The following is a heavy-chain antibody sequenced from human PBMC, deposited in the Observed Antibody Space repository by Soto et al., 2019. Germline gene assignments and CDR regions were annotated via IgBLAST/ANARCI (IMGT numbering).Heavy chain of an antibody. CDR3: ARRTVNIRTFYSGLKAHCFDY. CDR1: GGSISSSSYY. CDR2: IYYSGST. Sequence: SETLSLTCAVSGGSISSSSYYWGWIRQPPGKGLEWIGSIYYSGSTYYTPSLQSRVAISVDTSKNQFSLKLNSVTAADTAVYYCARRTVNIRTFYSGLKAHCFDYWGQGTLVTVSS. D-gene: IGHD6-19*01. V-gene: IGHV4-39*01. J-gene: IGHJ4*02.